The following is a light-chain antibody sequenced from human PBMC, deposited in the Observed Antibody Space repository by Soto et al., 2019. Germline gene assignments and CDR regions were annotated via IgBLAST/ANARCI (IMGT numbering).Light chain of an antibody. CDR3: SSYAGSNTVV. CDR1: SSDVGGYNY. CDR2: EVS. V-gene: IGLV2-8*01. J-gene: IGLJ2*01. Sequence: QSVLTQPPSASGSPGQSVTISCTGTSSDVGGYNYVSWYQQHRGKAPKVMLYEVSKRPSGVPDRFSGSKSGNTASLTVSGLQPEDEADYYCSSYAGSNTVVFGEGTKLTVL.